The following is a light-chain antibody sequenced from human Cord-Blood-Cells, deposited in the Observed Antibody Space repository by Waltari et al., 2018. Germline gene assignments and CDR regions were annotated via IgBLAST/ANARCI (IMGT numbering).Light chain of an antibody. CDR3: PQSYSTPYT. CDR2: AAS. J-gene: IGKJ2*01. CDR1: QSISSY. Sequence: DIQMTQSPSSLSAFVGDRVTITCRASQSISSYLSWYQQKPGKAAKLLIYAASSLQSGVPTRFSGSGSATDFTLTISSRQPEDFATYSCPQSYSTPYTFGQGTKLEIK. V-gene: IGKV1-39*01.